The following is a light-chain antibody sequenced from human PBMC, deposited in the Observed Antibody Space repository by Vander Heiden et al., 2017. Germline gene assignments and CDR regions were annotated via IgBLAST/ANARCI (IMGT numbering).Light chain of an antibody. J-gene: IGLJ2*01. Sequence: SYVLTQPPPVSVAPGQTAPITSGAHNIGSRSVQWYQKKPGQAPVLVVNDDRVRPSGIPERVSGSNSEDTATLTISRVEDGDEADYYCQVWDSVSDPVVFGGGTKVTV. CDR3: QVWDSVSDPVV. V-gene: IGLV3-21*02. CDR1: NIGSRS. CDR2: DDR.